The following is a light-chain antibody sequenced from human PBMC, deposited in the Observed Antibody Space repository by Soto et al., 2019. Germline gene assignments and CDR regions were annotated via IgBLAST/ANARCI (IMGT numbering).Light chain of an antibody. CDR1: QGIGSY. Sequence: DIQITQSRSTLFAFVGGRVTVTVRASQGIGSYLAWYQQKPGEAPNFLIFAASTLQSGAPSGFSGNGSGTDFTLTFSSLKDEDFATYDGQQLSTYPSTFGGGTKV. J-gene: IGKJ4*01. CDR2: AAS. CDR3: QQLSTYPST. V-gene: IGKV1-9*01.